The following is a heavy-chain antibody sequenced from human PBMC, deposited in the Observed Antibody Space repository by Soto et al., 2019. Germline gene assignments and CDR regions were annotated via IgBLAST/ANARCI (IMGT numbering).Heavy chain of an antibody. Sequence: QIQLVQSGTEVREPGASVKVSCQASGYTFTSYGIIWVRQAPGQGLELMGWISGYNNNKNYAQKYQARVTMTTDTSTRTAYMELRSLRSDDTAVYYCARVWAIAPAEGDYWGQGTLVTVSS. CDR2: ISGYNNNK. V-gene: IGHV1-18*01. J-gene: IGHJ4*02. D-gene: IGHD6-13*01. CDR1: GYTFTSYG. CDR3: ARVWAIAPAEGDY.